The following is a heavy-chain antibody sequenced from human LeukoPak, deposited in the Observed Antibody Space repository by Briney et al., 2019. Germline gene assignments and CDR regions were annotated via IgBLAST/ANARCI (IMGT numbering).Heavy chain of an antibody. CDR3: ARLKFYDSTGYSPGHYMDV. D-gene: IGHD3-22*01. CDR1: GGPMYSYY. CDR2: LYPGVST. Sequence: SETLSLTRTVSGGPMYSYYWAWIRQTAEKGLEWIGRLYPGVSTNYNPSLKSRLTMSVDTSKNQFALKLSAVTAADTAVYYCARLKFYDSTGYSPGHYMDVWGKGTTVTVSS. J-gene: IGHJ6*03. V-gene: IGHV4-4*07.